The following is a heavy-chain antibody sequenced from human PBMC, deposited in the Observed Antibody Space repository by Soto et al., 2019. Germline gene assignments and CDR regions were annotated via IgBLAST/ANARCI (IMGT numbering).Heavy chain of an antibody. CDR2: IKSKTDGGTT. CDR1: GFTFSNAW. CDR3: TTGVTSRGMDV. J-gene: IGHJ6*02. Sequence: EVQLVESGGGLVQPGGSLRLSCAASGFTFSNAWMRWVRQAPGKGLEWVGRIKSKTDGGTTDYAAPVKGRFTISRDDSNSTLYLQMNRRKTVETAVYDCTTGVTSRGMDVWGQGTTVTVSS. D-gene: IGHD2-21*02. V-gene: IGHV3-15*01.